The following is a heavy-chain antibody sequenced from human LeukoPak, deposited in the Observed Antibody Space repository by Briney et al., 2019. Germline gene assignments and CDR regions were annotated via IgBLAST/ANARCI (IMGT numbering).Heavy chain of an antibody. CDR3: ASPSKWELSELDY. CDR1: GGSITTGTYY. CDR2: IYYSGST. V-gene: IGHV4-39*01. J-gene: IGHJ4*02. D-gene: IGHD1-26*01. Sequence: SETLSLTCTVSGGSITTGTYYWAWIRQPPGKGLEWIGSIYYSGSTFYNPSLKSRVAISVDMSNNQFSLRLSSVTAADTAVYYCASPSKWELSELDYWGQGTLVTVSS.